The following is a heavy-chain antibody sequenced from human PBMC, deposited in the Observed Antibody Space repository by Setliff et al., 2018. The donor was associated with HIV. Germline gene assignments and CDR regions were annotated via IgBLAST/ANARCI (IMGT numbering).Heavy chain of an antibody. J-gene: IGHJ3*01. CDR3: ARVPNWGEAPFAFDV. CDR2: IFGSGIT. CDR1: GFSISSDGFY. Sequence: SETLSLTCTLPGFSISSDGFYWNWIRQRPGKGLEWIGYIFGSGITYYNPSLKNRLRISIDTSANQFSVELSSVTAADTALYFCARVPNWGEAPFAFDVWGLGTMVTVSS. D-gene: IGHD7-27*01. V-gene: IGHV4-31*03.